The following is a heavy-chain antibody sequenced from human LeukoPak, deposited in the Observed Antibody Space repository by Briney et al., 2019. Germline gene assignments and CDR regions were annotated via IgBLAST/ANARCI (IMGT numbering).Heavy chain of an antibody. D-gene: IGHD1-26*01. CDR2: ISAYNGNR. V-gene: IGHV1-18*01. CDR3: ARDGIRLAADSPLYFDY. Sequence: GASVKVSCKASGYTFISSGISWVRQAPGQGLEWMGWISAYNGNRHYAQKFQGRVTMTTDTSTSTAYMELRSLRSDDTAVYYCARDGIRLAADSPLYFDYWGQGSLVTVSS. J-gene: IGHJ4*02. CDR1: GYTFISSG.